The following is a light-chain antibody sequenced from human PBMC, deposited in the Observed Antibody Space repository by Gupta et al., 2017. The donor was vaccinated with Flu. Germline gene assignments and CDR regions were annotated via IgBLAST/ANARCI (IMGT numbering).Light chain of an antibody. CDR2: ANN. CDR3: AGWDDSRVI. CDR1: TSDIGTNT. V-gene: IGLV1-44*01. J-gene: IGLJ2*01. Sequence: SVLTQPPSASGTPGQRVTISCSGSTSDIGTNTVNWYQHLPGTAPKLLIYANNRRPSVVPDRFSGSKSGTSASLAISGLQSDDEADYYCAGWDDSRVIFGGGTKLTVL.